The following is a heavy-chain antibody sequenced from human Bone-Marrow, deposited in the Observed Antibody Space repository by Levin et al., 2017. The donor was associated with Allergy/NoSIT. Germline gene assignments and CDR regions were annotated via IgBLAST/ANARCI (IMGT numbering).Heavy chain of an antibody. J-gene: IGHJ6*02. V-gene: IGHV1-69*13. CDR1: GGTFSSYA. D-gene: IGHD4-23*01. Sequence: SVKVSCKASGGTFSSYAISWVRQAPGQGLEWMGGIIPIFGTANYAQKFQGRVTITADESTSTAYMELSSLRSEDTAVYYCASTGYGGNDDYYGMDVWGQGTTVTVSS. CDR2: IIPIFGTA. CDR3: ASTGYGGNDDYYGMDV.